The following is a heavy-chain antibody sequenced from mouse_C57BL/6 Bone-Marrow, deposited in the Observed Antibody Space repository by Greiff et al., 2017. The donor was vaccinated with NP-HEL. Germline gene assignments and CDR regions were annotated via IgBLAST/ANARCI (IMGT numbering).Heavy chain of an antibody. CDR3: TTEGLRLDY. V-gene: IGHV14-4*01. J-gene: IGHJ2*01. Sequence: EVQLQQSGAELVRPGASVKLSCTASGFNIKDDYMHWVKQRPEQGLEWIGWIDPENGDTDYASKFQGKATITADTSSNTAYLQLSSLTSEDTAVYYCTTEGLRLDYWGQGTTLTVSS. CDR2: IDPENGDT. D-gene: IGHD2-4*01. CDR1: GFNIKDDY.